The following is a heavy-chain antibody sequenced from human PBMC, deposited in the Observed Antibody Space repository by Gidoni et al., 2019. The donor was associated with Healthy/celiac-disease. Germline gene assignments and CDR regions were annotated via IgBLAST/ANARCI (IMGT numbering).Heavy chain of an antibody. V-gene: IGHV3-48*02. CDR3: ARLSPASYYYDSSGIGWFDP. CDR2: ISSSSSTI. J-gene: IGHJ5*02. Sequence: EVQLVESGGGLVQPGGSLRLSCAASGFTFSSYSMNWVRQAPGKGLEWVSYISSSSSTIYYADSVKGRFTISRDNAKNSLYLQMNSLRDEDTAVYYCARLSPASYYYDSSGIGWFDPWGQGTLVTVSS. CDR1: GFTFSSYS. D-gene: IGHD3-22*01.